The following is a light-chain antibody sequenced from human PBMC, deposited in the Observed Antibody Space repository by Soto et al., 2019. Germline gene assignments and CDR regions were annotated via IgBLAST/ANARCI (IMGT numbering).Light chain of an antibody. Sequence: SALTQPRSVSGSPGQSVTISCTGTSSDVNDYKFVSWYQQHPGKAPKLMIFGVSERPSGVPDRFSASKSANTASLSISGLQAEDEADYYCCSYTGTYSYVFGSGTKLTVL. J-gene: IGLJ1*01. CDR2: GVS. CDR3: CSYTGTYSYV. CDR1: SSDVNDYKF. V-gene: IGLV2-11*01.